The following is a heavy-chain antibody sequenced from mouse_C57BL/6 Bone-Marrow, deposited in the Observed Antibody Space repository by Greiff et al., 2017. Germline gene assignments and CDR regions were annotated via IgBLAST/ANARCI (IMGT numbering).Heavy chain of an antibody. J-gene: IGHJ2*01. D-gene: IGHD1-2*01. CDR1: GYAFSSSW. CDR3: AREDYYGPDY. CDR2: IYPGDGDT. V-gene: IGHV1-82*01. Sequence: QVQLKESGPELVKPGASVKISCKASGYAFSSSWMNWVKQRPGKGLEWIGRIYPGDGDTNYNGKFKGKATLTADKSSSTAYMQLSSLTSEDSAVYFCAREDYYGPDYWGQGTTLTVSS.